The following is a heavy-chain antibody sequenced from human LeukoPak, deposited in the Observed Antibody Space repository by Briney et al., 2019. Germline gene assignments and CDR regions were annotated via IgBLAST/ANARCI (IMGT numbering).Heavy chain of an antibody. Sequence: PSETLPLTCAVSGXSILSTNWWSWVRQPPGKGLEWIGEVHLNGATNYNPSVEGRVTMSIDKSKNHLSLEVISVTAADTAMYYCTRESGAFSPFGFWGQGTLVTVSS. CDR1: GXSILSTNW. D-gene: IGHD1-26*01. CDR3: TRESGAFSPFGF. J-gene: IGHJ4*02. CDR2: VHLNGAT. V-gene: IGHV4-4*02.